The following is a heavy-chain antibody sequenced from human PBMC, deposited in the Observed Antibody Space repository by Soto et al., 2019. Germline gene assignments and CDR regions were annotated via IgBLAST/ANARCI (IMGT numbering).Heavy chain of an antibody. V-gene: IGHV3-33*01. CDR2: KWYDGSNK. Sequence: QVQLVESGGGVVQPGRSLRLSCAASGFTFSSYGMHWVRQAPGKGLEWVAVKWYDGSNKYYADSVKGRFTISRDNSKNTLYLQMNSLRAEDTAVYYCAREEMGIYYFDYWGQGTLVTVSS. CDR3: AREEMGIYYFDY. D-gene: IGHD2-21*01. J-gene: IGHJ4*02. CDR1: GFTFSSYG.